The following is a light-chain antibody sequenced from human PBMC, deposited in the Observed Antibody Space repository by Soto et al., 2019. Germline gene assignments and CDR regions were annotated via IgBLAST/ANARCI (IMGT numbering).Light chain of an antibody. V-gene: IGKV1-33*01. CDR1: QDISNY. CDR3: QQYDNHPPLT. Sequence: DLQMTQSPSSLSASVGDRVTITCQASQDISNYLNWYQQKPGKAPKLLIYDASNLETGVPSRFSGSGSGTDVTFTISSLQPEDIATYYCQQYDNHPPLTFGGGTKVEIK. CDR2: DAS. J-gene: IGKJ4*01.